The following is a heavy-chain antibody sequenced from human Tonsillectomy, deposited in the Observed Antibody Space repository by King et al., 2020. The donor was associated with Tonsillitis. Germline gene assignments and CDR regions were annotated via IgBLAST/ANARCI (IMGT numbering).Heavy chain of an antibody. Sequence: QLVQSGAEVKKPGSSVKVSCKSSGGTFSSYAISWVRQAPGQGLEWMGGIVPVFVTANYAQHVQGSVTISADASTDTAYLELRSLKSEDTAVYYCGRDRGGIFGAHRYNLDSGGQGTLVTVSS. J-gene: IGHJ4*02. CDR1: GGTFSSYA. D-gene: IGHD3-3*01. CDR3: GRDRGGIFGAHRYNLDS. CDR2: IVPVFVTA. V-gene: IGHV1-69*12.